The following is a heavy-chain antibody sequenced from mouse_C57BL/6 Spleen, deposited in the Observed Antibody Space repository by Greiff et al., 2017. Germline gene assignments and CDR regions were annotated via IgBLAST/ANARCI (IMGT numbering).Heavy chain of an antibody. Sequence: EVHLVESGGGLVQPGGSLKLSCAASGFTFSDYYMYWVRQTPEKRLEWVAYISNGGGSTYYPDTVKGRFTISRDNAKNTLYLQMSRLKSEDTAMYYCARQGYDYGWFAYWGQGTLVTVSA. CDR1: GFTFSDYY. J-gene: IGHJ3*01. CDR3: ARQGYDYGWFAY. V-gene: IGHV5-12*01. D-gene: IGHD2-4*01. CDR2: ISNGGGST.